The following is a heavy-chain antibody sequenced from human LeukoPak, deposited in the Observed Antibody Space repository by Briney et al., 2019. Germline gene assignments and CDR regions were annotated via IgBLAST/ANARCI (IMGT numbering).Heavy chain of an antibody. CDR3: ARDHTYYGILTGYSPRYMDV. CDR1: GGSISSYY. CDR2: IYYSGST. V-gene: IGHV4-59*01. D-gene: IGHD3-9*01. Sequence: SETLSLTCTVSGGSISSYYWSWIRQPPGKGLEWFGYIYYSGSTNYNPSLKSRVTISVDTSKNQFSLKLSSVTAADTAVYYCARDHTYYGILTGYSPRYMDVWGKGTTVTVSS. J-gene: IGHJ6*03.